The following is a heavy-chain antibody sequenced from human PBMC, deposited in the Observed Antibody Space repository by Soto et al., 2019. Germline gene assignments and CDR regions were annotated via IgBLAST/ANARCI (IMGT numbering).Heavy chain of an antibody. CDR2: ISNDARNI. D-gene: IGHD3-10*02. CDR3: VEDSLGGMTPLFMTGPD. CDR1: GLTFSTYG. Sequence: VQLVESGGGVVQPGRSLRLSCAASGLTFSTYGFHWVRQAPGKGRERVSVISNDARNIHYAESVKAPFTISRYNSKNPLYLQMNSLRPNVTAVYYCVEDSLGGMTPLFMTGPDWGQGTLVTVSS. V-gene: IGHV3-30*18. J-gene: IGHJ4*02.